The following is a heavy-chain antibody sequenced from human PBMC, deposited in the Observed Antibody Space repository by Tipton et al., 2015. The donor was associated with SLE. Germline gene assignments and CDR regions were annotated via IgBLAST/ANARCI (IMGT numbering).Heavy chain of an antibody. CDR2: IKQDGSEK. J-gene: IGHJ2*01. V-gene: IGHV3-7*01. CDR3: ARFRLAATWYFDL. CDR1: GFTFSSYW. Sequence: SLRLSCAASGFTFSSYWMSWVRQAPGKGLEWVANIKQDGSEKYYVDSVKGRFTISRDNAKNSLYLQMNSLRAEDTAVYYCARFRLAATWYFDLWGRGTLVTVSS. D-gene: IGHD2-15*01.